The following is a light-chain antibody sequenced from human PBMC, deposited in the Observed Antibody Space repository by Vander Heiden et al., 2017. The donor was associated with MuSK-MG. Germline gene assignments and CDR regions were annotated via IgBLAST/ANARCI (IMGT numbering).Light chain of an antibody. Sequence: EVVMTQSPATLSVSPGERATLSCRASESIDSNLAWYQQKPGQAPRLLISDASTRANGIPDRFSGSGSGTDFTLTISGLQSDDSAVYHWQQDYIWWTFNQGTKVEIK. J-gene: IGKJ1*01. CDR3: QQDYIWWT. CDR2: DAS. CDR1: ESIDSN. V-gene: IGKV3-15*01.